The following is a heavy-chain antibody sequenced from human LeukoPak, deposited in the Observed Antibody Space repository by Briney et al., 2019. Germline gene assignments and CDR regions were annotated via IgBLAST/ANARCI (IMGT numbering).Heavy chain of an antibody. Sequence: SETLSLTCTVSGGSISSSSYYWGWIRQPPGKGLEWIGSIYYSGSTYYNPSLKSRVTISVDTSKNQFSLKLSSVTAADTAAYYCARQGSGYPYYYYYYMDVWGKGTTVTVSS. V-gene: IGHV4-39*01. CDR1: GGSISSSSYY. J-gene: IGHJ6*03. D-gene: IGHD3-22*01. CDR2: IYYSGST. CDR3: ARQGSGYPYYYYYYMDV.